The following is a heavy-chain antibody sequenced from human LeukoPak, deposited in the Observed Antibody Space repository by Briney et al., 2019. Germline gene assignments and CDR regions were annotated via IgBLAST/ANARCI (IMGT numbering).Heavy chain of an antibody. CDR1: GFSFRTSGVG. J-gene: IGHJ4*02. Sequence: ESGPTLVNPTRPLTLTCTFSGFSFRTSGVGVAWIRQPPEKALEWLALIYWDDDKRYSPSLQSRLTITKNTSKNQVVLTMTNMDPVDTGTYYCAHRVAVAGTFNYWGQGTLVTVSS. D-gene: IGHD6-19*01. CDR2: IYWDDDK. CDR3: AHRVAVAGTFNY. V-gene: IGHV2-5*02.